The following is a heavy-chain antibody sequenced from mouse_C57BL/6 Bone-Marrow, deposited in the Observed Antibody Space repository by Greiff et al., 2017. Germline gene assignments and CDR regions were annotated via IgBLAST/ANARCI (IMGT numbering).Heavy chain of an antibody. CDR1: GYTFTSYW. CDR3: ARLSYYGYDGPGWYFDV. Sequence: QVQLQQPGAELVMPGASVKLSCKASGYTFTSYWMHWVKQRPGQGLEWIGEIDPSDSYTNSNQKFKGKSTLTVDKSSSTAYMQLSSLPSEDSAVYNCARLSYYGYDGPGWYFDVWGTGTTVTGSS. J-gene: IGHJ1*03. D-gene: IGHD2-2*01. CDR2: IDPSDSYT. V-gene: IGHV1-69*01.